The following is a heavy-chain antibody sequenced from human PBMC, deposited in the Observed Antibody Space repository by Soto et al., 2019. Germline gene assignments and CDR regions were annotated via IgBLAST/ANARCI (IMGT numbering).Heavy chain of an antibody. J-gene: IGHJ6*02. V-gene: IGHV5-51*01. CDR3: ARHAYDFWSGHPNPRYYYGMDV. CDR1: GYSFTSYW. Sequence: GESLKISCKGSGYSFTSYWVGWVRQMSGKGLEWMGIIYPGDSNTRYSPSLQGQVTISVDKSISTAYLQWSSLKATDTAMYYCARHAYDFWSGHPNPRYYYGMDVWGQGTTVTVSS. D-gene: IGHD3-3*01. CDR2: IYPGDSNT.